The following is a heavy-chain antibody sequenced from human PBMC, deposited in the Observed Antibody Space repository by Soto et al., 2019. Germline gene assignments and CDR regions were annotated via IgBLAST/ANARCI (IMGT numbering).Heavy chain of an antibody. V-gene: IGHV1-69*01. J-gene: IGHJ5*02. CDR2: IIPFFGTA. CDR3: ARVGYSGYDLGGRETPFLPHAP. Sequence: QVQLVQSGAEVKKPGSSVKVSCKASGGTFSSYAISWVRQAPGQGLEWMGGIIPFFGTANFAQKFQDRVTMTADESTSTAYMELSSLRSEDTAVYYCARVGYSGYDLGGRETPFLPHAPWGQGTLVTVSS. CDR1: GGTFSSYA. D-gene: IGHD5-12*01.